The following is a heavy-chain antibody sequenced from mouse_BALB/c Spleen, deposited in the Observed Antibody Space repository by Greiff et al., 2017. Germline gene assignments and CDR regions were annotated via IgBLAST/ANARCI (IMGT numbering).Heavy chain of an antibody. J-gene: IGHJ3*01. D-gene: IGHD1-1*01. Sequence: QVQLQQSGAELARPGASVKLSCKASGYTFTSYWMQWVKQRPGQGLEWIGAIYPGDGDTRYTQKFKGKATLTADKSSSTAYMQLSSLASEDSAVYYCARTPYSYGSSQFAYWGQGTLVTVSA. CDR2: IYPGDGDT. CDR3: ARTPYSYGSSQFAY. V-gene: IGHV1-87*01. CDR1: GYTFTSYW.